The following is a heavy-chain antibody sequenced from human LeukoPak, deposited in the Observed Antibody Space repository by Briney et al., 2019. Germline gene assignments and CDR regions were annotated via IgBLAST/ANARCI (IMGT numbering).Heavy chain of an antibody. CDR1: GYTFTSYA. CDR2: INTNTGNP. J-gene: IGHJ6*02. D-gene: IGHD6-13*01. CDR3: ARDLYSSSWSIYYYYGMDV. Sequence: ASVRVSCKASGYTFTSYAMNWVRQAPGQGLEWMGWINTNTGNPTYAQGFTGRFVFSLDTSVSTAYLQISSLKAEDTAVHYCARDLYSSSWSIYYYYGMDVWGQGTTVTVSS. V-gene: IGHV7-4-1*02.